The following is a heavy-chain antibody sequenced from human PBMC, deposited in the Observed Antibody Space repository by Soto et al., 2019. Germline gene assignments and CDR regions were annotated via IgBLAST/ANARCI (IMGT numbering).Heavy chain of an antibody. D-gene: IGHD5-18*01. CDR1: GFTFSSYG. CDR3: AKDLEDTAMVRGPFDY. J-gene: IGHJ4*02. V-gene: IGHV3-30*18. CDR2: ISYDGSNK. Sequence: GGSLRLSCAASGFTFSSYGMHWVRQAPGKGLEWVAVISYDGSNKYYADSVKGRFTISRDNSKNTLYLQMNSLRAEDTAVYYCAKDLEDTAMVRGPFDYWGQGTLVTVSS.